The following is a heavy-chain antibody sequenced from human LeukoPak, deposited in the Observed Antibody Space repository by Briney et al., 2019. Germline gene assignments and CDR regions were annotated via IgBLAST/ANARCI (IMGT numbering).Heavy chain of an antibody. J-gene: IGHJ4*02. Sequence: PSETLSLTCTVSGGSISSSSYYWGWIRQPPGKGLEWIGSIYYSGSTYYNPSLKSRVTISVDTSKNQFSLKLSSVTAADTAVYYCARGLNIDWSSPFNYWGQGTLVTVSS. CDR2: IYYSGST. D-gene: IGHD3-9*01. CDR1: GGSISSSSYY. V-gene: IGHV4-39*07. CDR3: ARGLNIDWSSPFNY.